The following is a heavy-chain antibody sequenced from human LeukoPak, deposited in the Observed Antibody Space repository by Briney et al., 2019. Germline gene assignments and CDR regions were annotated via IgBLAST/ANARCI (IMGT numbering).Heavy chain of an antibody. CDR3: ARHGLDCSGGSCYLSVGLDY. V-gene: IGHV3-48*01. Sequence: PGGSLRLSCAASGFTFSSYSMNWVRQAPGKGLEWVSYISSSSSTIYYADSVKGRFTISRDNAKNSLYLQMNSLRAEDTAVYYCARHGLDCSGGSCYLSVGLDYWGQGTLVTVSS. D-gene: IGHD2-15*01. CDR1: GFTFSSYS. J-gene: IGHJ4*02. CDR2: ISSSSSTI.